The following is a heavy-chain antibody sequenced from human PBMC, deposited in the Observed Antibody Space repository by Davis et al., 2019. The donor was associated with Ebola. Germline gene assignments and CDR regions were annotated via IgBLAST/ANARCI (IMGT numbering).Heavy chain of an antibody. CDR3: ARAGIAAAGFDY. V-gene: IGHV1-46*01. Sequence: AASVKVSCKASGYTFTIYYMHWVRQAPGQGLEWMGLFNPSGGSTSYAQKFQGRVTMTRDTSTSTVYMELSSLRSEDTAVYYCARAGIAAAGFDYWGQGTLVTVSS. CDR2: FNPSGGST. CDR1: GYTFTIYY. D-gene: IGHD6-13*01. J-gene: IGHJ4*02.